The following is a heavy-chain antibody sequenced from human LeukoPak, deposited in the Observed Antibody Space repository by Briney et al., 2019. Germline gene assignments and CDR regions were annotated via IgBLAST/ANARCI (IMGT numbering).Heavy chain of an antibody. Sequence: PGGSLRLSCSASGFTFSSHWMHRVRQAPGKGLVWVARINGDGSETNYAGPVRGRFTISRDNAKSTLYLQMNSLRAEDTAVYYCASGSGDYGDPFDYWGQGTLVTVSS. CDR3: ASGSGDYGDPFDY. CDR2: INGDGSET. J-gene: IGHJ4*02. CDR1: GFTFSSHW. V-gene: IGHV3-74*01. D-gene: IGHD4-17*01.